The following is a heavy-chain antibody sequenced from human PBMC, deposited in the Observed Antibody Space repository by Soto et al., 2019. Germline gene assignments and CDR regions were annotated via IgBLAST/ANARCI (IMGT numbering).Heavy chain of an antibody. CDR1: GFTFSSYS. J-gene: IGHJ6*02. Sequence: AGGSLRLSCAASGFTFSSYSMNWVRQAPGKGLEWVSSISSSSSYIYYADSVKGRFTISRDNAKNSLYLQMNSLRAEDTAVYYCARDTMDIVATIKYCYYYGMDVWGQGTTVTVSS. CDR3: ARDTMDIVATIKYCYYYGMDV. D-gene: IGHD5-12*01. V-gene: IGHV3-21*01. CDR2: ISSSSSYI.